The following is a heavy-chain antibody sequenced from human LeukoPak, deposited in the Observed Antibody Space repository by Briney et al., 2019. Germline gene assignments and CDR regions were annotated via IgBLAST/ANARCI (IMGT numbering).Heavy chain of an antibody. CDR2: IYYTGGT. CDR1: GGSITSSSYY. CDR3: ARHGGTRITLVEVYYFDY. Sequence: SETLSLTCSVSGGSITSSSYYWAWVRQSPERGLEWIGSIYYTGGTHYSPSLKSRVIMSVDTSKNQFSLNQSSVTAAGTAVYYCARHGGTRITLVEVYYFDYWGQGTLVTVSS. D-gene: IGHD1-14*01. V-gene: IGHV4-39*01. J-gene: IGHJ4*02.